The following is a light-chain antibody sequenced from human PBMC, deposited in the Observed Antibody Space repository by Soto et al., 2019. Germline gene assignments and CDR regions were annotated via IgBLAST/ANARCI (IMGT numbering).Light chain of an antibody. J-gene: IGLJ2*01. Sequence: QSALTQPASVSGSPGQSITISCTGTSSDVGGYNYVSWYQQHPGKAPKLMIYDVSNRPSGVSNRFSGSKSGNTASLTISGLQAEDEADYYCSSYTSSSLVVFGGGTELTLL. V-gene: IGLV2-14*01. CDR3: SSYTSSSLVV. CDR2: DVS. CDR1: SSDVGGYNY.